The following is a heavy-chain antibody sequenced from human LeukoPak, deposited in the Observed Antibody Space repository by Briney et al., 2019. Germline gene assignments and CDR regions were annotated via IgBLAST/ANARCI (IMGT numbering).Heavy chain of an antibody. D-gene: IGHD3-22*01. CDR2: IKQDGSEK. V-gene: IGHV3-7*01. CDR3: ARAQYYYDSSGYEWEDYYYGMDV. Sequence: PGGSLRLSCAASGFTFSSYWMSWVRQAPGKGLEWVANIKQDGSEKYYVDSVKGRFTISRDNAKNSLYLQMNSLRAEDTAVYYCARAQYYYDSSGYEWEDYYYGMDVWGQGTTVTVSS. CDR1: GFTFSSYW. J-gene: IGHJ6*02.